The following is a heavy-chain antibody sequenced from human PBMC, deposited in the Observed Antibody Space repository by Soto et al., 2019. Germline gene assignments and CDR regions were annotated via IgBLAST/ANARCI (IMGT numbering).Heavy chain of an antibody. V-gene: IGHV3-23*01. J-gene: IGHJ6*01. CDR1: GFTFSSHA. Sequence: LRLSCAASGFTFSSHAISWVRQAPGKGLEWVSAISGTGISTFYADSVKGRFTISRDNSKNTLYLQMNSLRVEDTAIYYCAKNRDRYYYTGTDVWGQGTTVTVSS. CDR3: AKNRDRYYYTGTDV. CDR2: ISGTGIST.